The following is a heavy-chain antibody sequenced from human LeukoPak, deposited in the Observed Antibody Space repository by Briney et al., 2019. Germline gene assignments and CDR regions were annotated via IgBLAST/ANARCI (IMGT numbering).Heavy chain of an antibody. Sequence: GGSLRLSCAASGFTFSSYWMSWVRQAPGKGLEGVANIKKDGSEKYYVDSVKGRFTVSRDNAKNSLYLQMNSLTAEDTAVYYCARAHVTGVDAFDIWGQGTMVTVSS. CDR1: GFTFSSYW. CDR3: ARAHVTGVDAFDI. D-gene: IGHD2-21*02. V-gene: IGHV3-7*01. CDR2: IKKDGSEK. J-gene: IGHJ3*02.